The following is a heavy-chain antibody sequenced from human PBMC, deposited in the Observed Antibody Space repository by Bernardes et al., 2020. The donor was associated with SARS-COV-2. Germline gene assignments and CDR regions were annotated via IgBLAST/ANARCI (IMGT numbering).Heavy chain of an antibody. V-gene: IGHV4-59*01. J-gene: IGHJ4*02. Sequence: SESLSLTCTASGSSISSYYLSWIRQPPGMGLEWIGYIYNSGNTNYNPSLKSRVTISLDTSKSQFSLKLSSVTAADTAVYYCAQLRNDYWGQGILVTVSS. CDR2: IYNSGNT. CDR3: AQLRNDY. D-gene: IGHD1-7*01. CDR1: GSSISSYY.